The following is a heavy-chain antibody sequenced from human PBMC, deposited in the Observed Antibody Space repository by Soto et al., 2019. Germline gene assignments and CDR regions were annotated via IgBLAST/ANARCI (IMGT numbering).Heavy chain of an antibody. V-gene: IGHV3-30-3*01. CDR3: VRGPSHGAFDI. Sequence: QVQLVESGGDVVQPGRSLRLSCAASGSTFSSYDIHWVRQAPGKGLEWVAHISPDGNKAYYADSVKGRFTISRDNARNTVDLQVNSLRPEDAAVYHCVRGPSHGAFDIWGQGTLVTVSS. J-gene: IGHJ3*02. CDR1: GSTFSSYD. CDR2: ISPDGNKA.